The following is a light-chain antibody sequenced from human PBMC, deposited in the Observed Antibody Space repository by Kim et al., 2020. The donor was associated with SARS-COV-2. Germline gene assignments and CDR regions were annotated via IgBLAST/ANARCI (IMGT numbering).Light chain of an antibody. CDR1: SSDVGGYNY. Sequence: SITIACAGTSSDVGGYNYVSWYQQHPGTAPTLMIYDVSKRPSGVSNRFSGSKSGNTASLTISGLQAEDEADYYCSSYTSSSTLRVFGGGTQLTVL. CDR3: SSYTSSSTLRV. V-gene: IGLV2-14*04. J-gene: IGLJ3*02. CDR2: DVS.